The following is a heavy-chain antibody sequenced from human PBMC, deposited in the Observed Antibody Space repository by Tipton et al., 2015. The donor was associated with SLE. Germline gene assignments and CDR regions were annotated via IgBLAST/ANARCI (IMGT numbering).Heavy chain of an antibody. V-gene: IGHV4-61*09. D-gene: IGHD2-15*01. CDR2: IYTSGST. CDR1: GASISSGSYY. Sequence: TLSLTCTVSGASISSGSYYWSWIRPPAGKGLEWIGHIYTSGSTNSNPSRLSQVPISVDTSKNQFSLKLSSVTAADTAVYYCARGGGKRAFDIWVQGTMVTGSS. CDR3: ARGGGKRAFDI. J-gene: IGHJ3*02.